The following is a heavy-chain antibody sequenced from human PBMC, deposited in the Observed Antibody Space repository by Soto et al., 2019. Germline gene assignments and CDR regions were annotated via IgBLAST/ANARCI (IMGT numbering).Heavy chain of an antibody. CDR3: AAYDSEGYFDY. V-gene: IGHV4-59*01. CDR1: GGSITNFH. CDR2: IYYSGST. Sequence: LSVTCTVSGGSITNFHWSWIRQPPGKGLEWIGYIYYSGSTNYNPSLKSRVTMSIDTSKNQFSLKLISVTAADTAAYYCAAYDSEGYFDYWGQGALVTVSS. D-gene: IGHD3-9*01. J-gene: IGHJ4*02.